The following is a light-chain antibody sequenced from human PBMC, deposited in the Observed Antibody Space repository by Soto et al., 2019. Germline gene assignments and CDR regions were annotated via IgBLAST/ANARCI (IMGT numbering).Light chain of an antibody. CDR2: WAS. CDR1: QSVLYSSNNKNF. CDR3: QQYSSTPHT. Sequence: DIVMTQSPDSLAVSLGERATINCKSSQSVLYSSNNKNFLAWYQQKPGQPPKLLIYWASTRESGVPDRFSGSGSGTDFPLTISSLQAEDVAVYYCQQYSSTPHTFGQGTKLEIK. V-gene: IGKV4-1*01. J-gene: IGKJ2*01.